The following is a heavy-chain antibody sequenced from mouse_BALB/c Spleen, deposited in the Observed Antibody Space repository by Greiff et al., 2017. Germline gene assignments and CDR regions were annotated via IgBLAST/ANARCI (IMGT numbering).Heavy chain of an antibody. CDR1: GYSITSGYY. J-gene: IGHJ3*01. CDR3: ARGNGNYLFAY. Sequence: EVKLMESGPGLVKPSQSLSLTCSVTGYSITSGYYWNWIRQFPGNKLEWMGYISYDGSNNYNPSLKNRISITRDTSKNQFFLKLNSVTTEDTATYDCARGNGNYLFAYWGQGTLVTVSA. V-gene: IGHV3-6*02. D-gene: IGHD2-1*01. CDR2: ISYDGSN.